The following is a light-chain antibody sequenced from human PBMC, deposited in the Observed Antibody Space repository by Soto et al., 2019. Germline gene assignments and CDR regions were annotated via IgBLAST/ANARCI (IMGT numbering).Light chain of an antibody. CDR1: SSDVGNYNL. J-gene: IGLJ1*01. CDR3: CSYAGGSTYV. CDR2: EGS. Sequence: QSALTQPASVSGSPGQSITISCTGTSSDVGNYNLVSWYQQHPGKAPKLMIYEGSKRPSGLSNRFSGSKSGNTASLTISVLQAEYEADYYCCSYAGGSTYVFGTGTKLTVL. V-gene: IGLV2-23*01.